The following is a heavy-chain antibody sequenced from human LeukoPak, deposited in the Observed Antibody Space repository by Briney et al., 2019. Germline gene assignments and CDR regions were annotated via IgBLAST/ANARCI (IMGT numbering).Heavy chain of an antibody. Sequence: GGSLRLSCAASGYTFNYYALSWVRQAPGKGLQWVSAISGSGSSTYHADSVQGRFTTSRDNSKNTLYLHMVSLRAEDTAIYYCAKQRRALVVPSTLDYWGQGTLVTVSS. CDR1: GYTFNYYA. V-gene: IGHV3-23*01. J-gene: IGHJ4*02. CDR3: AKQRRALVVPSTLDY. CDR2: ISGSGSST. D-gene: IGHD2-2*01.